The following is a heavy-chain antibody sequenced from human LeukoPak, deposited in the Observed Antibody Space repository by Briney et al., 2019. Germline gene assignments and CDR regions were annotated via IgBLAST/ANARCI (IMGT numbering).Heavy chain of an antibody. Sequence: GGSLRLSCAASGFTFDDYAMHWVRHAPGKGLEWVSGISWNSGSIGYADSVKGRFTISRDNAKNSLYLQMNSLRAEDTALYYCAKAAARRYFDYWGQGTLVTVSS. CDR3: AKAAARRYFDY. CDR1: GFTFDDYA. J-gene: IGHJ4*02. D-gene: IGHD6-6*01. CDR2: ISWNSGSI. V-gene: IGHV3-9*01.